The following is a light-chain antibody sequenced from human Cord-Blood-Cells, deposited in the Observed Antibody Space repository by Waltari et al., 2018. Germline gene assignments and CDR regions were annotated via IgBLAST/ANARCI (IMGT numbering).Light chain of an antibody. V-gene: IGKV1-39*01. CDR1: QSISSY. J-gene: IGKJ4*01. CDR3: QQSYSTLLT. CDR2: AAS. Sequence: DIQMTQSPSSLSASVGDRVTITCRASQSISSYLNWYQQKPGKAPKLLIYAASSLQSGVPSRFSGSGSGTDFTLTISSLQPEDFATYYCQQSYSTLLTFGGGIKVEIK.